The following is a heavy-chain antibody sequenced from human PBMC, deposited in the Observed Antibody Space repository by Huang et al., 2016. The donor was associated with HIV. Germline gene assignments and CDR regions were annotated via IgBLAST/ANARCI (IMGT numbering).Heavy chain of an antibody. CDR3: ARDRGAVAGTSPGY. V-gene: IGHV1-18*01. CDR2: ISAYHGHT. J-gene: IGHJ4*02. CDR1: GYTFTRHG. D-gene: IGHD6-19*01. Sequence: QVQLVQSGAEVKKPGASVKVSCKASGYTFTRHGISWVRQAPGQGLEWMGWISAYHGHTDYAQKLQGRVTMTTETSTGTAYMELRSLRSEDAAVYYCARDRGAVAGTSPGYWGQGTLVTVSS.